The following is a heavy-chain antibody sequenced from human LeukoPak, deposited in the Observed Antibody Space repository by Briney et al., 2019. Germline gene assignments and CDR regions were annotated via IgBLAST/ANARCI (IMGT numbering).Heavy chain of an antibody. CDR2: IYWNDDK. V-gene: IGHV2-5*01. J-gene: IGHJ5*02. CDR3: AHRPLLVRFDP. CDR1: GFSLSTSGVG. Sequence: SGPTVVKPTQTLTLTCTFSGFSLSTSGVGVGWIRQPPGKSLEWLALIYWNDDKRYSPSLKSRLTITKDTSKNQVVLTMTNMDPVDTATYYCAHRPLLVRFDPCGQGTLVTVSS.